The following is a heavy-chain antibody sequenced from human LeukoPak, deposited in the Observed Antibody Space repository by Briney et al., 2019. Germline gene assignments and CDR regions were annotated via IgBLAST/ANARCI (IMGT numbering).Heavy chain of an antibody. D-gene: IGHD6-6*01. J-gene: IGHJ6*03. CDR3: ARRYSSSSTLGNYYYYYMDV. CDR2: IYPGDSDT. Sequence: GESLKISCKGSGYSFTSYWIGWVRQMPGKGLEWMGIIYPGDSDTRYSPSFQGQVTISADKSISTAYLQWSSLKASDTAMYYCARRYSSSSTLGNYYYYYMDVWGKGTTVTVSS. CDR1: GYSFTSYW. V-gene: IGHV5-51*01.